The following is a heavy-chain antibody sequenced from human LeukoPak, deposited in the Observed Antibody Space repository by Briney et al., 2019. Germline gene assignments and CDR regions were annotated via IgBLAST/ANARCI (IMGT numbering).Heavy chain of an antibody. CDR3: AADVPGGVGIRWFDP. V-gene: IGHV1-69*13. CDR2: IIPLYGTT. CDR1: GGSFSA. J-gene: IGHJ5*02. Sequence: ASVKVSCKASGGSFSAFNWVRQAPGQGLEWMGAIIPLYGTTNYARKFKGRVTITADDSTNTAYMELNSLRSEDTAIYFCAADVPGGVGIRWFDPWGQGTLVTVSS. D-gene: IGHD2-2*01.